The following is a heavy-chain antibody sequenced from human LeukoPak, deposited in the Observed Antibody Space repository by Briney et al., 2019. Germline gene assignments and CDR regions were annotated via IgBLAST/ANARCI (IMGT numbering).Heavy chain of an antibody. CDR2: INPSGGST. CDR1: GYTFTSYY. D-gene: IGHD3-10*01. V-gene: IGHV1-46*01. J-gene: IGHJ6*02. CDR3: ARDQTGYYGMDV. Sequence: GASVKVSCEASGYTFTSYYMHWVRQAPGQGLEWMGIINPSGGSTSYAQKFQGRVTMTRDTSTSTVYMELSSLRSEDTAVYYCARDQTGYYGMDVWGQGTTVTVSS.